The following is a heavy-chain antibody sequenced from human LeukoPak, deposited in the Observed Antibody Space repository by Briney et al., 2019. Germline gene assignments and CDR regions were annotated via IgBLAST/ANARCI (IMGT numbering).Heavy chain of an antibody. D-gene: IGHD2-21*01. Sequence: KPGGSLRLSCAASGFTFSNALMTWVRQAPGKGLEWVGRIKSKSEGGTIDYGAPVKGRFTTSRDDSENRLYLQINSLRSEDTAVYYCAAGRVRDYWGQGTLLTVSS. J-gene: IGHJ4*02. CDR1: GFTFSNAL. CDR3: AAGRVRDY. V-gene: IGHV3-15*01. CDR2: IKSKSEGGTI.